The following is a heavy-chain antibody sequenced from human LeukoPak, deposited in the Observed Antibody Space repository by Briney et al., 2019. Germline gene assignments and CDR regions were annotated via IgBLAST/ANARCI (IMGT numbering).Heavy chain of an antibody. V-gene: IGHV3-23*01. CDR1: GFTFSSYA. CDR2: ISGNGGNT. J-gene: IGHJ4*02. Sequence: GGSLRLSCAASGFTFSSYAMSWVRQAPGKGLEWVSAISGNGGNTYYADSVKGRFTVSRDNSKNTLYLQMNSLRAEDTAVYYCAKDRLGTLASDYWGQGTLVTVSS. CDR3: AKDRLGTLASDY. D-gene: IGHD7-27*01.